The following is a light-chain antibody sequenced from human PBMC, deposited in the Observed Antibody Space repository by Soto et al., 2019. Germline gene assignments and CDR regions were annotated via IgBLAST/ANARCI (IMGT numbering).Light chain of an antibody. CDR3: QQRKNYPMT. CDR2: TAS. CDR1: QDITSY. Sequence: DIQLTQSPSFLSASVGDRVTITCRASQDITSYLAWYQQKPGKAPKLLIHTASTLQTGVPSRFSGSWSGTEFTLTISSLQPEDFATYYCQQRKNYPMTFGQGTRLEIK. V-gene: IGKV1-9*01. J-gene: IGKJ5*01.